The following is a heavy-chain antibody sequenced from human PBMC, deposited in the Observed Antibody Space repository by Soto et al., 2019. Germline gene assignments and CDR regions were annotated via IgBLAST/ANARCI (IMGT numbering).Heavy chain of an antibody. D-gene: IGHD4-17*01. J-gene: IGHJ3*02. V-gene: IGHV3-23*01. CDR3: AHPRGYGVFDAVDI. CDR2: ISNSGDSA. CDR1: GFIFSTYA. Sequence: GGSLRLSCAASGFIFSTYAMNWVRQAPGKGLEWVSAISNSGDSAYYAESVRGRFTISRDNSINTLYLQMRSLRPEDTAVYYCAHPRGYGVFDAVDIWGQGTMVTVSS.